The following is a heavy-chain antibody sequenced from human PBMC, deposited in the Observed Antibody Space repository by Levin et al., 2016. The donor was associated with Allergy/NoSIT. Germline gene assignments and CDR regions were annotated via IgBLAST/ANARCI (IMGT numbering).Heavy chain of an antibody. Sequence: WIRQPPGKGLEWVSSVSSSSSYIYYADSVKGRFTISRDNAKNSLYLQMNSLRAEDTAVYYCARDFGYYYGSGSHYFDKWGQGSLVTVSS. CDR3: ARDFGYYYGSGSHYFDK. V-gene: IGHV3-21*01. CDR2: VSSSSSYI. J-gene: IGHJ4*02. D-gene: IGHD3-10*01.